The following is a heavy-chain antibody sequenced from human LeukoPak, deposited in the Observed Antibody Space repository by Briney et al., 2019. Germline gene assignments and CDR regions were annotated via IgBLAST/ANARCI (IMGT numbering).Heavy chain of an antibody. D-gene: IGHD3-22*01. Sequence: PGGSLRLSCAASGFTFYSYAMSWVRQAPGKGLEWVSVVSGSGGSTYYADSVRGRFTISRDNSKNTLYLQMNSLRAEDTAVYYCAKDLGITMIVVVITGVFDYWGQGTLVTVSS. CDR3: AKDLGITMIVVVITGVFDY. V-gene: IGHV3-23*01. CDR2: VSGSGGST. CDR1: GFTFYSYA. J-gene: IGHJ4*02.